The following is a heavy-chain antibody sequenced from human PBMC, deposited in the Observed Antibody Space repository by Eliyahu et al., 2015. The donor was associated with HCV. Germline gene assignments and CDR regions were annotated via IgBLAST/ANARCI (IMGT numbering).Heavy chain of an antibody. CDR2: ISSSSSTI. V-gene: IGHV3-48*02. Sequence: EVQLVESGGGLVQPGGSLRLXCAXSGXXFSXXSXNXFRQAPGKGLEWVSYISSSSSTIYYADSVKGRFTISRDNAKNSLYLQMNSLRDEDTAVYYCARDWGTYYDILTRGKFYAFDIWGQGTMVTVSS. D-gene: IGHD3-9*01. CDR3: ARDWGTYYDILTRGKFYAFDI. CDR1: GXXFSXXS. J-gene: IGHJ3*02.